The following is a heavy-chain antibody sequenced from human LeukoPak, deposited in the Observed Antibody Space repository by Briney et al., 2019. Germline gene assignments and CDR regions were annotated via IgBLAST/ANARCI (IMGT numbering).Heavy chain of an antibody. CDR1: GFTFRDAW. J-gene: IGHJ1*01. CDR2: IRSKTDGGTT. Sequence: AGGSLRLSCAASGFTFRDAWMTWVRQAPGKGLEWVGRIRSKTDGGTTDYAVSVQGRFTISRDDSKNTLYLQMSSLKTEDTAVYYCAKHIYGVVSIQQWGQGTLATVSS. V-gene: IGHV3-15*01. CDR3: AKHIYGVVSIQQ. D-gene: IGHD3-3*01.